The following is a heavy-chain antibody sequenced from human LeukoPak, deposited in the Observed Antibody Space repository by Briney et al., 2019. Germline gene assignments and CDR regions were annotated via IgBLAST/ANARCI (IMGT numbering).Heavy chain of an antibody. CDR2: ISSSSSYI. CDR3: AKVGYYGSGSYYTYGVDY. V-gene: IGHV3-21*01. D-gene: IGHD3-10*01. J-gene: IGHJ4*02. Sequence: GGSLRLSCAASGFTFSSYSMNWVRQAPGKGLEWVSSISSSSSYIYYADSVNGRFTISRDNANNSLYLQMNSLRAEDTAVYYCAKVGYYGSGSYYTYGVDYWGQGTLVTVSS. CDR1: GFTFSSYS.